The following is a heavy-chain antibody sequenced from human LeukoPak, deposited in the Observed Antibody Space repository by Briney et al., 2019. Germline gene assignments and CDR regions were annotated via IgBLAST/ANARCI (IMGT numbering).Heavy chain of an antibody. CDR3: ASGVLIWLGHTFDM. J-gene: IGHJ3*02. V-gene: IGHV4-39*07. D-gene: IGHD3-10*01. Sequence: SETLSLTCTVSGGSISSSSYYWGWIRQPPGKGLEWIGSIYYSGSTYYNPSLKSRVTISVDTSKNQFSLKLSSVTAADTAVYYCASGVLIWLGHTFDMWGQGTMVTVSS. CDR2: IYYSGST. CDR1: GGSISSSSYY.